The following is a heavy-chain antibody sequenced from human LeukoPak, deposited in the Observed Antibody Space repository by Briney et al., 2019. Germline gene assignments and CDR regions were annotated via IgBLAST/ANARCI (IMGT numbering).Heavy chain of an antibody. Sequence: GGSLRLSCAASGFTFSSYAMSWVRQAPGKGLEWVSAISGSGGSTYYADSVKGRFTISRDNSKNTLYLQMNSLRAEDTAVYYCAKVPRWLQLAIEFDYWGQGTLVTVSS. D-gene: IGHD5-24*01. J-gene: IGHJ4*02. CDR2: ISGSGGST. CDR3: AKVPRWLQLAIEFDY. V-gene: IGHV3-23*01. CDR1: GFTFSSYA.